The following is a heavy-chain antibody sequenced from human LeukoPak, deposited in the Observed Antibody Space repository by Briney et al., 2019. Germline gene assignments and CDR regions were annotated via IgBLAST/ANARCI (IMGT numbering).Heavy chain of an antibody. CDR1: GFTFSSYA. J-gene: IGHJ4*02. CDR3: AKDGDGNYYDSSGYSDY. Sequence: SGGSLRLSCAASGFTFSSYAMSWVRQAPGKGLEWVSAISGSGGSTYYADSVKGRFTISRDNSKNTLYLQMNSLRAEDTAVYYCAKDGDGNYYDSSGYSDYWGQGTLVTVSS. CDR2: ISGSGGST. V-gene: IGHV3-23*01. D-gene: IGHD3-22*01.